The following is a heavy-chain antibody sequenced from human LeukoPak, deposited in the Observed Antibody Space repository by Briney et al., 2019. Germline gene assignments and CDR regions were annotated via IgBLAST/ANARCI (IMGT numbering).Heavy chain of an antibody. D-gene: IGHD2-15*01. CDR1: GYTFTSYD. V-gene: IGHV1-8*01. CDR2: MNPNSGNT. CDR3: ARVYCSGGSCYLPFGY. J-gene: IGHJ4*02. Sequence: ASVKVSCKASGYTFTSYDINWVRQATGQGLEWMGWMNPNSGNTGYAQKFQGRVTMTRNTSISTAYMELSSLRSEDTAVYYCARVYCSGGSCYLPFGYCGQGTLVTVSS.